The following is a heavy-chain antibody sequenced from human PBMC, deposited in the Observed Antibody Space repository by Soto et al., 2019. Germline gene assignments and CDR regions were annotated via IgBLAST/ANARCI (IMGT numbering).Heavy chain of an antibody. D-gene: IGHD3-10*01. CDR1: GYTFTNSY. V-gene: IGHV1-46*01. CDR3: ARERDFGELSYDY. Sequence: ASVKVSFKASGYTFTNSYMHWVRQAPGQGLEWMGIINPSGGSPTYAQKFQGRITMTTDTSTSTVYMELNSLRSEDTAVYYCARERDFGELSYDYWGQGTLVTVSS. J-gene: IGHJ4*02. CDR2: INPSGGSP.